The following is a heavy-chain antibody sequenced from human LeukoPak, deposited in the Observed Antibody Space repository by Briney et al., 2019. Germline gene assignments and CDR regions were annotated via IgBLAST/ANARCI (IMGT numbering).Heavy chain of an antibody. D-gene: IGHD3-3*01. CDR1: GFTLTSFW. J-gene: IGHJ4*02. CDR2: INSDGSKT. V-gene: IGHV3-74*01. CDR3: VREIDDERAY. Sequence: GGSLRLSCAASGFTLTSFWMYWVRQAPWKGLVWVSRINSDGSKTHYAEAVKGRFTISRDNAKNTLYLQMTSPRAEDTAVYYCVREIDDERAYWGQGTLVTVSS.